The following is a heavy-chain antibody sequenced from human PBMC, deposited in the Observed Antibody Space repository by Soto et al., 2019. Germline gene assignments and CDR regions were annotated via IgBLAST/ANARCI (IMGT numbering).Heavy chain of an antibody. CDR1: GGTFSSYA. J-gene: IGHJ3*02. Sequence: QVQLVQSGAEVKKPGSSVKVSCEASGGTFSSYAISWVRQAPGQGLEWMGGIIPIFGTANYAQKFQGRVTITADESTSTAYMELNSLGSEDTAVYYCAREWHRSGSYYRDAFDIWGQGTMVTVSS. D-gene: IGHD3-10*01. CDR2: IIPIFGTA. V-gene: IGHV1-69*01. CDR3: AREWHRSGSYYRDAFDI.